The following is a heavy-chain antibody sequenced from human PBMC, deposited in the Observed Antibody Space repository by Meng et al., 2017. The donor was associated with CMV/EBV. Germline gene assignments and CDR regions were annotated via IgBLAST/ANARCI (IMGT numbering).Heavy chain of an antibody. D-gene: IGHD1-1*01. J-gene: IGHJ4*02. Sequence: VMVEESGGGLCRSGGYVRLLCSSDGFNVSSKHMGWVRQALWKGFEWVSVIYSGGSTYYADSVKGRFTISRDNSKNTLYLTMNSVRAGDTAVYYCARAHSGPLSHWGQGTLVIVSS. CDR1: GFNVSSKH. CDR2: IYSGGST. V-gene: IGHV3-66*01. CDR3: ARAHSGPLSH.